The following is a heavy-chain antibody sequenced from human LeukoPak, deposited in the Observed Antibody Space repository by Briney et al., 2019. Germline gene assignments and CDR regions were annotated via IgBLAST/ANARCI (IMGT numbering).Heavy chain of an antibody. CDR1: GYTFISYG. J-gene: IGHJ4*01. CDR3: ARDQQWLDPARHDFDY. CDR2: ISAYNGNT. V-gene: IGHV1-18*01. Sequence: ASVKVSCKASGYTFISYGFSWVRQAPGQGLEWMGWISAYNGNTNYAQKLQGRVTMTTDTSTSTAYMELRSLRSDDTAVYYCARDQQWLDPARHDFDYWGQGTLVTVSS. D-gene: IGHD6-19*01.